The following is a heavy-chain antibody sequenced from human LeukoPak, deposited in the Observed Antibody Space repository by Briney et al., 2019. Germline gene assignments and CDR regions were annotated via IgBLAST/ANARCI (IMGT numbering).Heavy chain of an antibody. V-gene: IGHV3-48*02. J-gene: IGHJ4*02. D-gene: IGHD6-13*01. CDR3: AGRIAAVRHFDY. CDR1: GFTFSNCA. Sequence: GGSLRLSCAASGFTFSNCAMKWVRQAPGKGLEWVSYISSSASNIYYADSVKGRFTISRDNAKNSLYLQMNNLRDDDTAVYYCAGRIAAVRHFDYWGQGTLVTVSS. CDR2: ISSSASNI.